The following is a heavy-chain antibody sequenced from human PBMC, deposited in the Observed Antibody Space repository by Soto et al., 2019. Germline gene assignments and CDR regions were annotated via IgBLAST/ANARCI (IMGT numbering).Heavy chain of an antibody. CDR2: ISYDGSNK. D-gene: IGHD2-15*01. V-gene: IGHV3-30*18. J-gene: IGHJ5*02. Sequence: QVQLVESGGGVVQPGRSLRLSCAASGFTFSSYGMHWVRQAPGKGLEWVAVISYDGSNKYYADSVKGRFTISRDNCKNTLYLQMNSLRAEDTAVYYCAKDAKDIVVVVAATGLVDPWGQGTLVTVSS. CDR3: AKDAKDIVVVVAATGLVDP. CDR1: GFTFSSYG.